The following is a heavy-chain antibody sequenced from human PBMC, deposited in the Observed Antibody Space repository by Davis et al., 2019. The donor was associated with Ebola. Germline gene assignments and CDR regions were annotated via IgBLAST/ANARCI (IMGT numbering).Heavy chain of an antibody. J-gene: IGHJ6*02. V-gene: IGHV1-46*01. D-gene: IGHD3-3*01. Sequence: AASVKVSCKASGYTFTSYYMHWVRQAPGQGLEWMGIINPSGGNTSYARKFQGRVTMTRDTSTSTVYMELSSLRSEDTAVYYCARCRERITIFGSARLYGMDVWGQGTTVTVSS. CDR3: ARCRERITIFGSARLYGMDV. CDR2: INPSGGNT. CDR1: GYTFTSYY.